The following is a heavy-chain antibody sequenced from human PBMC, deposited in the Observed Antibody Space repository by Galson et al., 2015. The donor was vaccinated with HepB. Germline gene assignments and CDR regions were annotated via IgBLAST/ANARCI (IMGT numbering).Heavy chain of an antibody. CDR2: ISSSSTI. D-gene: IGHD2-15*01. J-gene: IGHJ3*02. CDR3: ARSSSWSSGGSCYSVPNAFDI. Sequence: SLRLSCAASGFTFSDYYMNWVRQAPGKGLVWVSSISSSSTIYYADSVKGRFTISRDNAKNSLYLQMNSLRAEDTAVYYCARSSSWSSGGSCYSVPNAFDIWGQGTMVTVSS. V-gene: IGHV3-69-1*01. CDR1: GFTFSDYY.